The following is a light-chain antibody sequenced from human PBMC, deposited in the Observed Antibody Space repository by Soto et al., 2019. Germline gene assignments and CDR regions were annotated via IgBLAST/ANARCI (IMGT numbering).Light chain of an antibody. V-gene: IGKV1-33*01. Sequence: DTQMTQSLPTLSASVGDRVTITCQASQDIGNFLSWYQQKPGKVPKLLIFDASNLETGVPSRFSGSGSGTDFTFTISSLQPEDIATYYCQQYDNLPLTFGGGTKVEIK. J-gene: IGKJ4*01. CDR3: QQYDNLPLT. CDR1: QDIGNF. CDR2: DAS.